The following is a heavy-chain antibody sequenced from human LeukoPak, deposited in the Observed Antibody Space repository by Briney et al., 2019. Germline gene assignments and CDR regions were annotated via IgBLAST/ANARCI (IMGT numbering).Heavy chain of an antibody. V-gene: IGHV3-49*03. D-gene: IGHD1-7*01. CDR1: GFTFRDHA. Sequence: GGSLRLSCTTSGFTFRDHALSRFRQAPGKGLEWVGLIKPKHHGETTKTAASESGRFAISRDDAKSVAYLQMNNLKTEDTAVYYCSRDYSVVKTTVFLDYWGQGTLVTVSS. J-gene: IGHJ4*02. CDR2: IKPKHHGETT. CDR3: SRDYSVVKTTVFLDY.